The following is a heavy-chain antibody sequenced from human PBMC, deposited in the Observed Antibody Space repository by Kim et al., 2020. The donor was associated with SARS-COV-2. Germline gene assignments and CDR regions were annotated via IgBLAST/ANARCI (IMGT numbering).Heavy chain of an antibody. Sequence: NDYAVSVKSRITINPDTSKNQFSLQLNSVTPEDTAVYYCARTHYYYGMDVWGQGTTVTVSS. CDR3: ARTHYYYGMDV. V-gene: IGHV6-1*01. J-gene: IGHJ6*02. CDR2: N.